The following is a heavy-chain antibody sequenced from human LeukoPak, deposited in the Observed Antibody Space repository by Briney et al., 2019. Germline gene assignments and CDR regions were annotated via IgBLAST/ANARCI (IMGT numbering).Heavy chain of an antibody. CDR3: AKDLDY. Sequence: GGSLRLSCAASGFTFDNYGMSWVRQAPGKGLEWVSAINDSGDTTYYADSVKGRFTISRDNSKNTLYLQMNSLRAEDTAVYYCAKDLDYWGQGTLVTVSS. J-gene: IGHJ4*02. CDR1: GFTFDNYG. V-gene: IGHV3-23*01. CDR2: INDSGDTT.